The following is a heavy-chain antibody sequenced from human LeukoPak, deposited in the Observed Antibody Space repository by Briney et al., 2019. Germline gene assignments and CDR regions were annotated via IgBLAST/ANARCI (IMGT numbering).Heavy chain of an antibody. V-gene: IGHV1-24*01. CDR2: FDPEDGET. J-gene: IGHJ4*02. CDR3: ATVPRWGSYYFDY. CDR1: GYTLTELS. D-gene: IGHD3-16*01. Sequence: ASVKVSCKVSGYTLTELSIHWVRQAPGKGLEWMGGFDPEDGETIYAQKFQGRVTMTEDTSTDTAYMELSSLRSEDTAVYYCATVPRWGSYYFDYWGQGTLVTVSS.